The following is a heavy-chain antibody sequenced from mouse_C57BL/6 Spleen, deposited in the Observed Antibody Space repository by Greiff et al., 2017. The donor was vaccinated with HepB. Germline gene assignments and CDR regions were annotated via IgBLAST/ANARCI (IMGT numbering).Heavy chain of an antibody. CDR2: IDPEDGET. CDR3: ASPFYYGSSHAMDY. J-gene: IGHJ4*01. Sequence: EVKLQESGAELVKLGASVKLSCTASGFNIKDYYMHWVKQRTEQGLEWIGRIDPEDGETKYAPKFQGKATITADTSSNTAYLQLSSLTSEDTAVYYCASPFYYGSSHAMDYWGQGTSVTVSS. D-gene: IGHD1-1*01. CDR1: GFNIKDYY. V-gene: IGHV14-2*01.